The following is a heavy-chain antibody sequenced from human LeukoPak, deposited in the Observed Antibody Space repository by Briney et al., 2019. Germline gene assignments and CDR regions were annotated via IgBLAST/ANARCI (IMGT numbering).Heavy chain of an antibody. CDR3: ARRVMAYCGGDCYPDAFDI. V-gene: IGHV4-31*03. D-gene: IGHD2-21*02. Sequence: PSETLSLTCTVSGGSISSGGYYWSWIRQHPGKGLEWIGYINYSGSTYYNPSLKSRVTISVDTSKNQFSLKLSSVTAADTAVHYCARRVMAYCGGDCYPDAFDIWGQGTMVTVSS. CDR1: GGSISSGGYY. CDR2: INYSGST. J-gene: IGHJ3*02.